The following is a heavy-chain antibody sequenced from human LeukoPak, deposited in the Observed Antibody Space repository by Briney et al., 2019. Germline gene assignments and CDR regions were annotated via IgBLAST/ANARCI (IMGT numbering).Heavy chain of an antibody. CDR3: ARVGRVTNFYYYYGVDV. V-gene: IGHV3-74*01. CDR1: GFTFSSYW. Sequence: PGGSLRLSCAASGFTFSSYWMHWVRQAPGKGLVWVSRINSDGSSTSYADSVKGRFTISRDNAKNTLYLQMNSLRAEDTAVYYCARVGRVTNFYYYYGVDVWGQGTTVTVSS. J-gene: IGHJ6*02. CDR2: INSDGSST. D-gene: IGHD4-11*01.